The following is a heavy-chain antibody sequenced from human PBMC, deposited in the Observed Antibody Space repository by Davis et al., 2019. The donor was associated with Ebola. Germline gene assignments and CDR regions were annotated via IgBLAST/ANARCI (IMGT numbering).Heavy chain of an antibody. D-gene: IGHD2-8*01. V-gene: IGHV3-74*01. J-gene: IGHJ5*02. CDR2: INSDGSST. CDR3: ARDPTPLLMVYARFDP. CDR1: GFTFSSYW. Sequence: GESLKISCAASGFTFSSYWMHWVRQAPGKGLVWVSRINSDGSSTSYADSVKGRFTISRDNAKNTLYLQMNSLRAEDTAVYYCARDPTPLLMVYARFDPWGQGTLVTVSS.